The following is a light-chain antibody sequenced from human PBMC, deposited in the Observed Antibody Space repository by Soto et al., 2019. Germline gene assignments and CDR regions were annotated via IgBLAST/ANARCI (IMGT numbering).Light chain of an antibody. CDR2: DAS. V-gene: IGKV3D-20*02. Sequence: ESVLTQSPGTLSLSPGERATLSCRASQSVSSSYLAWYQQKFGQAPRLLIYDASNRATGIPARFSGSGSGTDFTLTISSLEPEDFAVYYCQQRSNWPLTFGGGTKV. CDR3: QQRSNWPLT. CDR1: QSVSSSY. J-gene: IGKJ4*01.